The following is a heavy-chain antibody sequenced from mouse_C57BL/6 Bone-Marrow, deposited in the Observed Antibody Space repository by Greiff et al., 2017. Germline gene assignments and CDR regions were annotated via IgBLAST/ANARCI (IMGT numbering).Heavy chain of an antibody. CDR1: GYSITSGYY. D-gene: IGHD2-3*01. J-gene: IGHJ4*01. CDR3: ARVGERSFYYDYYEAMDY. CDR2: ISYDGSN. V-gene: IGHV3-6*01. Sequence: EVQLVESGPGLVKPSQSLSLTCSVTGYSITSGYYRNWIRQFPGNKLEWMGYISYDGSNNYNPSLKNRISITRDTSKNQFFLKLNSVTTDDPATKYWARVGERSFYYDYYEAMDYWGQGTTLTVSS.